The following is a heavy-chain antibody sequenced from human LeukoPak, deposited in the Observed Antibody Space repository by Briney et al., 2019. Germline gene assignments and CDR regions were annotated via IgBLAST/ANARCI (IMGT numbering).Heavy chain of an antibody. CDR2: ISSSSSYI. CDR3: ARIYSSSSSRGAFDI. D-gene: IGHD6-6*01. J-gene: IGHJ3*02. CDR1: GFTFTTYT. V-gene: IGHV3-21*01. Sequence: GGSLSLSCAASGFTFTTYTMNWVRQAPGKGLEWVSSISSSSSYIYYADSVEGRFTISRDNAKNSLCLQMNSLRAEDTAVYYCARIYSSSSSRGAFDIWGQGTMVTVSS.